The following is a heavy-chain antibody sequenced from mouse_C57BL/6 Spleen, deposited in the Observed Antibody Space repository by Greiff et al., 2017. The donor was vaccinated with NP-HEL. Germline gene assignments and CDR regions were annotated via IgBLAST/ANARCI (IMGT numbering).Heavy chain of an antibody. CDR1: GYTFTSYW. CDR2: IDPSDSYT. Sequence: QVQLQQPGAELVMPGASVKLSCKASGYTFTSYWMHWVKQRPGQGLEWIGEIDPSDSYTNYNQKFKGKSTLTVDKSSSTAYMQLSSLTSEDSAVYYCARKVIGNYAMDYWGQGTSVTVSS. D-gene: IGHD2-14*01. J-gene: IGHJ4*01. CDR3: ARKVIGNYAMDY. V-gene: IGHV1-69*01.